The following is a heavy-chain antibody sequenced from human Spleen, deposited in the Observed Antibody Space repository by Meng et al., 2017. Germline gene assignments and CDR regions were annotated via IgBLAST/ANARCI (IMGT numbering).Heavy chain of an antibody. CDR2: IGHSGFT. V-gene: IGHV4-39*01. CDR3: VRSSAWVRTGFDP. J-gene: IGHJ5*02. D-gene: IGHD6-19*01. Sequence: QPQLQESGPGLVKPSEALSLTCGVSGDYIGTGAYYWGWIRQAPGKGLEWIGSIGHSGFTYYTPSVRSRVTVSIDTSKNQFSLWLTSVTAADTAVYYCVRSSAWVRTGFDPWGQGTLVTVSS. CDR1: GDYIGTGAYY.